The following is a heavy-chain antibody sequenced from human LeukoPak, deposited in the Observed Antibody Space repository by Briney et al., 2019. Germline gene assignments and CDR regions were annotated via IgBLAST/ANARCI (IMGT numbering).Heavy chain of an antibody. D-gene: IGHD3-22*01. J-gene: IGHJ5*02. CDR3: ARLPDDSSGYGWFDP. Sequence: PGGSLRLSCAASGFTFSSYNMNWVRQPPGKGLEWIGEINHSGSTNYNPSLKSRVTISVDTSKNQFSLKLSSVTAADTAVYYCARLPDDSSGYGWFDPWGQGTLVTVSS. CDR1: GFTFSSYN. V-gene: IGHV4-34*01. CDR2: INHSGST.